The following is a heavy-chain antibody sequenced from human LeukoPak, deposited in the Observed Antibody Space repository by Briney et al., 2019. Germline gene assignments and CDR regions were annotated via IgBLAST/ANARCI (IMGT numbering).Heavy chain of an antibody. V-gene: IGHV3-21*01. Sequence: PGGSLRLSCAASGFTFSSYSMNWVRQAPGKGLEWVSSISSSSSYIYYADSVKGRFTISRDNAKNSLYLQMNSLRAEDTAEYYCARGQASDFDYWGQGTLVTVSS. J-gene: IGHJ4*02. CDR3: ARGQASDFDY. CDR1: GFTFSSYS. CDR2: ISSSSSYI.